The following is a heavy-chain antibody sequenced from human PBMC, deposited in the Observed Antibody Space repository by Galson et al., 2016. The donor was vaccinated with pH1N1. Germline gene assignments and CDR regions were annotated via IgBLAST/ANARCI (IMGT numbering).Heavy chain of an antibody. CDR1: GYTFTSYG. D-gene: IGHD4-17*01. CDR3: ARRLYGDYVDYFDY. CDR2: IGAYNGNT. J-gene: IGHJ4*02. Sequence: SVKVSCKASGYTFTSYGISWVRQAPGQGLEWMGWIGAYNGNTNYAQKLQGRVTMTTDTSTSTAYMELRSLRSDDTAVYYCARRLYGDYVDYFDYWGQGTLVTVSS. V-gene: IGHV1-18*01.